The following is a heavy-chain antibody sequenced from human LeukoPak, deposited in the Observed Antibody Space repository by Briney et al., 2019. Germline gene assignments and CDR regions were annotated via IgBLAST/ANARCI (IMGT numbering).Heavy chain of an antibody. CDR3: ARDSGWYGNDY. CDR1: GGSISSYY. J-gene: IGHJ4*02. Sequence: SETLSLTCTVSGGSISSYYWSWIRQPPGKGLEWIGYMYYSGSTNYNPSLKSRVTISVDTSKNQFSLKLSSVTAADTAVYYCARDSGWYGNDYWGQGTLVTVSS. CDR2: MYYSGST. D-gene: IGHD6-19*01. V-gene: IGHV4-59*01.